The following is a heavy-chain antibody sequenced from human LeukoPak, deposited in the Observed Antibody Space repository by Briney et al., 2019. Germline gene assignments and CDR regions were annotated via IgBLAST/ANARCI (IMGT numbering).Heavy chain of an antibody. V-gene: IGHV1-2*02. J-gene: IGHJ4*02. D-gene: IGHD5-12*01. CDR1: GYTFTDYY. Sequence: ASVKVSCKASGYTFTDYYMHWVRQAPGQGLEWMGWINPNSGGTYYAQKFQVRVTMTRDTSISTAYMELSTMRSDDTAVYYCARVPPYSGYDRLIDYWGQGTLVTVSS. CDR3: ARVPPYSGYDRLIDY. CDR2: INPNSGGT.